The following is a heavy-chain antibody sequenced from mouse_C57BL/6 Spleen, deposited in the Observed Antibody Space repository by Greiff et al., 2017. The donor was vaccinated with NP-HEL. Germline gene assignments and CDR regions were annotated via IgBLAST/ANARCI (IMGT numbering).Heavy chain of an antibody. J-gene: IGHJ4*01. CDR2: INPNNGGT. CDR3: ARYRSSYAMDY. V-gene: IGHV1-18*01. D-gene: IGHD1-1*01. Sequence: VQLQQSGPELVKPGASVKISCKASGYTFTDYNMDWVKQSHGKSLEWIGDINPNNGGTNYNQKFKGKATLTVDKSSSTAYMELRSLTSEDTAVYYCARYRSSYAMDYWGQGTSVTVSS. CDR1: GYTFTDYN.